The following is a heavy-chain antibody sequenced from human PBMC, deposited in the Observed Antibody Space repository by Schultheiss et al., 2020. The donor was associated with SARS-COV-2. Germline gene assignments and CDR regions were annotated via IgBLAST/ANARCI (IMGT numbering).Heavy chain of an antibody. Sequence: SETLSLTCTVSGGSISSGGYYWSWIRQHPGKGLEWIGYIYYSGSTYYNPSLKSRVTISVDTSKNQFSLKLSSVTAADTAVYYCARAFRSRGVIEYWGQGTTVTVSS. D-gene: IGHD3-10*01. J-gene: IGHJ6*02. CDR2: IYYSGST. V-gene: IGHV4-31*03. CDR1: GGSISSGGYY. CDR3: ARAFRSRGVIEY.